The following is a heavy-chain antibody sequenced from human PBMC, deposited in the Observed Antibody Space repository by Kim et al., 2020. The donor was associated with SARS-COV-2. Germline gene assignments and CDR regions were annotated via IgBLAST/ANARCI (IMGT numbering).Heavy chain of an antibody. CDR1: GYTFTSYD. D-gene: IGHD2-2*01. Sequence: ASVKVSCKASGYTFTSYDINWVRQATGQGLEWMGWMNPNSGNTGYAQKFQGRVTMTRNTSISTAYMELSSLRSEDTAVYYCAREFCSSTSCFGWFDPWGQGTLVTVSS. J-gene: IGHJ5*02. V-gene: IGHV1-8*01. CDR3: AREFCSSTSCFGWFDP. CDR2: MNPNSGNT.